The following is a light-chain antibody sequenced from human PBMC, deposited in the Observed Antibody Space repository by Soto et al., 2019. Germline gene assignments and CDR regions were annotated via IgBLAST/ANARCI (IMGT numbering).Light chain of an antibody. J-gene: IGLJ1*01. CDR2: DVT. Sequence: QSVLTQPASVSGSPGQSITISCTGTISDVGGYDYVSWYQHHPGKAPKLMIYDVTNRPSGVSNRFSGSKSGNTASLTISGLQAEDEADYYCKSYTTSSTYVFGTWTKLTVL. CDR3: KSYTTSSTYV. CDR1: ISDVGGYDY. V-gene: IGLV2-14*03.